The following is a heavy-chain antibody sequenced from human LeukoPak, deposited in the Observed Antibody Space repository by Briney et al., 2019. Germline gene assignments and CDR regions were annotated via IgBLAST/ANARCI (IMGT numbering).Heavy chain of an antibody. CDR3: ARDSQYLRQHLVPDWFDP. Sequence: GGSLRLSCAASGFTFSSYSMNWVRQAPGKGLEWVSSISSSSSYIYYADSVKGRFTISRDNAKNSLYLQMNSLRAEDTAVYYCARDSQYLRQHLVPDWFDPWGQGTLVTVSS. J-gene: IGHJ5*02. D-gene: IGHD6-13*01. CDR2: ISSSSSYI. CDR1: GFTFSSYS. V-gene: IGHV3-21*01.